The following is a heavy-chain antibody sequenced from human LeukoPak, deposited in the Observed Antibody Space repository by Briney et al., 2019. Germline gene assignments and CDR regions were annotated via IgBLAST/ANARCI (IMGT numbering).Heavy chain of an antibody. J-gene: IGHJ3*02. Sequence: GGSLRLSCEASDIAFYNAWMSWVRQAPGKGLEWVGRIKSKIDGATTDYAAPVKGRVTISRDDSKNRVSLQMTSLKTEDTAMYYCTTVDFWSGYYSTGGFDIWGQGTMVTVSS. CDR1: DIAFYNAW. CDR2: IKSKIDGATT. V-gene: IGHV3-15*01. D-gene: IGHD3-3*01. CDR3: TTVDFWSGYYSTGGFDI.